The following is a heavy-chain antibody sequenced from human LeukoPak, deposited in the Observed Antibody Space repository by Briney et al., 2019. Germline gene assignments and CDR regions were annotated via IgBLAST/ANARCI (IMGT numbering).Heavy chain of an antibody. V-gene: IGHV3-48*03. J-gene: IGHJ6*02. CDR1: GFTFSSFE. CDR3: VRDLAHNYNYYYYGLDV. Sequence: GGSLRLSCAASGFTFSSFEMKWVRQAPGKGLEWVSSINAGGSDIHYADSFKGRFTISRDNAKSSLYLQMSSLRAEDTAVYYCVRDLAHNYNYYYYGLDVWGQGTTVAVSS. D-gene: IGHD5-24*01. CDR2: INAGGSDI.